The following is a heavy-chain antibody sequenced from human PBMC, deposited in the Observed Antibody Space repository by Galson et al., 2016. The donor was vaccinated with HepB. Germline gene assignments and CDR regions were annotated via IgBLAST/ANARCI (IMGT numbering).Heavy chain of an antibody. D-gene: IGHD1-26*01. J-gene: IGHJ4*02. Sequence: RFSDYIMSWVRQAPGKGLEWIGSIYYSGSTSYYPSLKSRVTISVDTSKNQFSLNLSSVTAADTAVYYCARHSGVSSVSYQGIDYWGQGALVTVSS. CDR2: IYYSGST. V-gene: IGHV4-39*01. CDR1: RFSDYI. CDR3: ARHSGVSSVSYQGIDY.